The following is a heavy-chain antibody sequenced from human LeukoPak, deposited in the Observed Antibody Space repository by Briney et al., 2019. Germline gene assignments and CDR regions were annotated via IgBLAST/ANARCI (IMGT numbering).Heavy chain of an antibody. Sequence: ASVKASCKASGYTFTGYYMHWVRQAPGQGLEWMGWINPNSGGTNYAQKFQGWVTMTRDTSISTAYMELRSLRSDDTAVYYCARGPKLGYYYYYGMDVWGQGTTVTVSS. CDR3: ARGPKLGYYYYYGMDV. D-gene: IGHD7-27*01. V-gene: IGHV1-2*04. CDR2: INPNSGGT. CDR1: GYTFTGYY. J-gene: IGHJ6*02.